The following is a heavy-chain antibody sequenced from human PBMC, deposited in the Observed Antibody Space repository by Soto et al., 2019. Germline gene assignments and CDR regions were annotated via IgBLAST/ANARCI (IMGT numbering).Heavy chain of an antibody. V-gene: IGHV1-58*01. D-gene: IGHD3-22*01. Sequence: SVKVSCKASGFTFTNSAVQWVRQARGQRLEWIGWIVVGSGNTNYAQKFQERVTITRDMSTTTAYMELSSLSSEDTAVYYCAANSGYCYHFASWGQGTLVTISS. CDR3: AANSGYCYHFAS. CDR2: IVVGSGNT. J-gene: IGHJ4*02. CDR1: GFTFTNSA.